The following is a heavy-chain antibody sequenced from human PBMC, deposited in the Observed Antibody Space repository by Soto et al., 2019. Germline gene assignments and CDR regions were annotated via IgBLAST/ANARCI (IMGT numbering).Heavy chain of an antibody. D-gene: IGHD4-17*01. J-gene: IGHJ4*02. CDR3: ARAHYGDYVWRSTYYFDY. CDR2: IYYSGST. V-gene: IGHV4-31*03. Sequence: QVQLQESSPGLVKPSQTLSLTCTVSGGSISSGGYYWSWIRQHPGKGLEWIGYIYYSGSTYYNPSLKSRVTISVDTSKNQFSLKLSSVTAADTAVYYCARAHYGDYVWRSTYYFDYWGQGTLVTVSS. CDR1: GGSISSGGYY.